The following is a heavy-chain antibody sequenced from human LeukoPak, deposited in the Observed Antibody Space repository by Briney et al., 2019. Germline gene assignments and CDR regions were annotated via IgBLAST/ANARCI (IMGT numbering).Heavy chain of an antibody. V-gene: IGHV3-30*18. CDR2: ISYDGSNK. Sequence: QTGGSLRLSCAASGFTFSSYGMHWVRQAPGKGLEWVAVISYDGSNKYYADSAKGRFTISRDNSKNTLYLQMNSLRAEDTAVYYCAKDMVIYDSSGYYFDYWGQGTLVTVSS. CDR1: GFTFSSYG. CDR3: AKDMVIYDSSGYYFDY. D-gene: IGHD3-22*01. J-gene: IGHJ4*02.